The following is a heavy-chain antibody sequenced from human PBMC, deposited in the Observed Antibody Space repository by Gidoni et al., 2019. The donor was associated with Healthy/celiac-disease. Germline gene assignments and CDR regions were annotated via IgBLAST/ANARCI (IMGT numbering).Heavy chain of an antibody. CDR1: GGSISRSSYY. Sequence: QLQLQESGPGLVKPSATLSLPCTVSGGSISRSSYYWGWIRQPPGKGLEWIVSIYYSGSTYYNPSLKSRVTISVDTSKNQFSLKLSSVTAADTAVYYCARRPVGEVGRYYFDYWGQGTLVTVSS. J-gene: IGHJ4*02. CDR3: ARRPVGEVGRYYFDY. CDR2: IYYSGST. V-gene: IGHV4-39*01. D-gene: IGHD3-16*01.